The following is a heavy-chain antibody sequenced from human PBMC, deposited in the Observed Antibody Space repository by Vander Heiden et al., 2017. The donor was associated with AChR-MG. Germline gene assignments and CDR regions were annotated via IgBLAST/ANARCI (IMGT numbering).Heavy chain of an antibody. CDR2: IYSGGST. D-gene: IGHD3-22*01. CDR3: ARACYYDSSGFDY. Sequence: VQLVVTGGGLIQPGGSLRRPCAASGFAVGRNFMGWVRRAPGKGLDWVSVIYSGGSTYSAESVKGRFTISSDNSKNTLYLQMNSLRAEDTAVYYFARACYYDSSGFDYWGQGTLVTVS. J-gene: IGHJ4*02. V-gene: IGHV3-53*02. CDR1: GFAVGRNF.